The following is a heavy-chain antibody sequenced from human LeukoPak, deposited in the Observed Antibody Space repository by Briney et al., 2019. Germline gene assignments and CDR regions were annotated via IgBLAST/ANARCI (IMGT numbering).Heavy chain of an antibody. CDR3: ARGSRSSVSASGWFDP. CDR2: IIPNSGGT. V-gene: IGHV1-2*02. J-gene: IGHJ5*02. Sequence: ASVKVSCKASGYTFTGYYMHWVRQAPGQGLEWKGCIIPNSGGTNYAQKFQGRVTMTRDTSISTAYMELSRLRSDDTAVYYCARGSRSSVSASGWFDPWGQGTLVTVSS. CDR1: GYTFTGYY. D-gene: IGHD3-10*01.